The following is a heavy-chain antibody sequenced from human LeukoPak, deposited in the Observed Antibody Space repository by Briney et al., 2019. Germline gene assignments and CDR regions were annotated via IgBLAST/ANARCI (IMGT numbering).Heavy chain of an antibody. CDR1: GFTFSSYW. D-gene: IGHD6-19*01. V-gene: IGHV3-74*01. CDR3: ARDLGYSSCVDY. J-gene: IGHJ4*02. Sequence: PGGPLRLSCAASGFTFSSYWMHWVRQAPGKGLVWVSRINSDGRSTSYADSVKVRFTISRDNAKNTLYLQMNSLRAEDTAMYYCARDLGYSSCVDYWGQGTLVTVSS. CDR2: INSDGRST.